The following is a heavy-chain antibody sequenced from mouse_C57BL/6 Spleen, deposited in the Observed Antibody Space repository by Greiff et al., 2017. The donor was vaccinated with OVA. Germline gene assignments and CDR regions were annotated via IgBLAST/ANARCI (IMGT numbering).Heavy chain of an antibody. D-gene: IGHD2-5*01. J-gene: IGHJ1*03. CDR2: ISDGGSYT. CDR3: ATYYSNYDWYFDG. CDR1: GFTFSSYA. V-gene: IGHV5-4*03. Sequence: EVKLVESGGGLVKPGGSLKLSCAASGFTFSSYAMSWVRQTPEKRLEWVATISDGGSYTYYPDNVKGRFTISRDNAKNNLYLQMSHLKSEDTAMYYCATYYSNYDWYFDGWGTGTTVTVSS.